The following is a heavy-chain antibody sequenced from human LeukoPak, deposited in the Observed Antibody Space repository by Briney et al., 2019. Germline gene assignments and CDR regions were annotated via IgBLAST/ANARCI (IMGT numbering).Heavy chain of an antibody. D-gene: IGHD1-14*01. CDR1: GGSISSGGYY. CDR3: ARDTLPDRATDY. CDR2: IYYSGST. V-gene: IGHV4-31*03. Sequence: SETLSLTCTVSGGSISSGGYYWSWIRQHPGKGLEWIGYIYYSGSTYYNPSLMSRVTISVDTSKNQFSLKLSSVTAADTAVYYCARDTLPDRATDYWGQGTLVTVSS. J-gene: IGHJ4*02.